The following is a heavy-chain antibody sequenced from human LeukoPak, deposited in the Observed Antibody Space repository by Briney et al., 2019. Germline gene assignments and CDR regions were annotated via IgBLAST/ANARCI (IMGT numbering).Heavy chain of an antibody. CDR1: GFTFSSYS. Sequence: GGSLRLSCAASGFTFSSYSMNWVRQAPGKGLEWVSSISSSSSYIYYADPVKGRFTISRDNAKNSLYLQMNSLRAEDTAVYYCARYASSGWYPEGSDYWGQGTLVTVSS. CDR2: ISSSSSYI. CDR3: ARYASSGWYPEGSDY. J-gene: IGHJ4*02. V-gene: IGHV3-21*01. D-gene: IGHD6-19*01.